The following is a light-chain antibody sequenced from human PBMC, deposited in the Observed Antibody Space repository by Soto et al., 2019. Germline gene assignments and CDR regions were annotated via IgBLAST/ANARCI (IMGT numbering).Light chain of an antibody. CDR3: QQSYSTPPT. J-gene: IGKJ1*01. V-gene: IGKV1-39*01. CDR1: QSISSY. Sequence: DIQMTQSPSSLSASVGDRVTITCRASQSISSYLNWYQQKPGKAPKLLIYAASSLQSGVPSRFSGCGSGTDFTLTISSLQPEEFATYYWQQSYSTPPTFGQGTKVEIK. CDR2: AAS.